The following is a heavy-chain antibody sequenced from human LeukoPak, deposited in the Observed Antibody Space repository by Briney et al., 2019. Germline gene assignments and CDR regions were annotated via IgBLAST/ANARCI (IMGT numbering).Heavy chain of an antibody. Sequence: GRSLRLSCAASGFTFSTYWMNWVRQAPGKGLEWVANIKPDGRETYYVDSVKGRFTISRDNAKSSLYLQMNRLRVEDTAVYYCARDYNLGQGTLVTVSS. V-gene: IGHV3-7*01. CDR1: GFTFSTYW. CDR2: IKPDGRET. J-gene: IGHJ4*02. CDR3: ARDYN.